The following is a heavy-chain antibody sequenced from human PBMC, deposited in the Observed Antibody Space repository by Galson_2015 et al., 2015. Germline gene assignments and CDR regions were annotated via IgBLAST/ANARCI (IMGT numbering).Heavy chain of an antibody. Sequence: SLRLSCAASGFSFSKHSMNWIRQAPGKGLEWVSYISSGSGTIYYADSVKGRFTISRDNAKNSLYLQVSSLRDEDTAVYYCARDSGGGYIHDYWGQGTLVTVSS. CDR2: ISSGSGTI. D-gene: IGHD5-12*01. J-gene: IGHJ4*02. CDR3: ARDSGGGYIHDY. V-gene: IGHV3-48*02. CDR1: GFSFSKHS.